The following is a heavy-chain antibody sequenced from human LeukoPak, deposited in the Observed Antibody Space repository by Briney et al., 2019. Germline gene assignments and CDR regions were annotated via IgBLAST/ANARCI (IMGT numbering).Heavy chain of an antibody. J-gene: IGHJ6*02. CDR3: ASNWNYVRGYGMDV. V-gene: IGHV3-7*01. D-gene: IGHD1-7*01. CDR2: IKQDGSEK. CDR1: GFTFSNYW. Sequence: GGSPRLSCAASGFTFSNYWMSWVRQTPGKGLEWVANIKQDGSEKHYVDSVKGRFTISRDNAKNSLYLQMSNLRAEDTAVYYCASNWNYVRGYGMDVWGQGTTVTVSS.